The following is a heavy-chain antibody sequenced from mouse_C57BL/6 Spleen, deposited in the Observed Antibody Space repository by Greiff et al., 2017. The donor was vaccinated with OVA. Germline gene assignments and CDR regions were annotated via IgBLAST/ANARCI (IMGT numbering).Heavy chain of an antibody. D-gene: IGHD2-4*01. CDR3: ANYDYDGGGYAMDY. J-gene: IGHJ4*01. CDR2: INPSSGYT. Sequence: VQLQESGAELAKPGASVKLSCKASGYTFTSYWLHWVKQRPGQGLEWIGYINPSSGYTKYNQKFKDKATLTADKSSSTAYMRLSSLTYEDSAVYYCANYDYDGGGYAMDYWGQGTSVTVSS. CDR1: GYTFTSYW. V-gene: IGHV1-7*01.